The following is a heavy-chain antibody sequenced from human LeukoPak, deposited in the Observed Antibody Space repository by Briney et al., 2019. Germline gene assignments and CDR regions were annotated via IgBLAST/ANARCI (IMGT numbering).Heavy chain of an antibody. CDR1: GYTFTSYG. J-gene: IGHJ4*02. CDR3: ARGLPGYCSGDNCYRYFDY. Sequence: ASVKVSCKASGYTFTSYGISWVRQAPGQGLEWMGWISAYNGNTNYAQKLQGRVTMTTDTSTSTAYMELRSLRSDDTAVYYCARGLPGYCSGDNCYRYFDYWGQGTLVTVSS. D-gene: IGHD2-15*01. CDR2: ISAYNGNT. V-gene: IGHV1-18*01.